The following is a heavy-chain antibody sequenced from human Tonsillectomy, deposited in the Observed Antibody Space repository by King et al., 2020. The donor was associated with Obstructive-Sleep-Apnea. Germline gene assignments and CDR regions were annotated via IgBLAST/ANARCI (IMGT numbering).Heavy chain of an antibody. CDR1: DGSISSYY. V-gene: IGHV4-59*01. CDR2: IYYSGST. J-gene: IGHJ4*02. CDR3: AGGRDLYYDSSGIDF. D-gene: IGHD3-22*01. Sequence: QLQESGPRLVKPSETLSLTCTVSDGSISSYYWNWIRQPPGKGLEWIGYIYYSGSTNYHPSLKSRVTISVDTSKNQLSLKLASVTAADTAVYYCAGGRDLYYDSSGIDFWGQGTLVTVPS.